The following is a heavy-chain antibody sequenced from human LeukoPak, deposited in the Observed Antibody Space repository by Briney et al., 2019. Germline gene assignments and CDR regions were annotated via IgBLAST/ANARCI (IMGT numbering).Heavy chain of an antibody. CDR3: AGGMRHFDY. J-gene: IGHJ4*02. CDR2: IWYDRSNK. V-gene: IGHV3-33*01. Sequence: GGSLRLSCAASGFTFSSNGMHWVRQAPGKGLEWVALIWYDRSNKYYADSVKGRFTISRDNSKNTLFLQMNSLRAEDTAVYYCAGGMRHFDYWGQGTLVTVSS. D-gene: IGHD2-8*01. CDR1: GFTFSSNG.